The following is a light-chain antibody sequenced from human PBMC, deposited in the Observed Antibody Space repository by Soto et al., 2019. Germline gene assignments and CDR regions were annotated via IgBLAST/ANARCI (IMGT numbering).Light chain of an antibody. CDR2: KAS. CDR1: QSISSW. V-gene: IGKV1-5*03. CDR3: QQYNSVSLLT. J-gene: IGKJ4*01. Sequence: DIQMTQSPSTLSASVGDRVTITCRASQSISSWLAWYQQKPGKAPKLLIYKASSLESGVPSRFSGSGSGTEFTLTIISLQPDDFATYYCQQYNSVSLLTFGGGTKVEIK.